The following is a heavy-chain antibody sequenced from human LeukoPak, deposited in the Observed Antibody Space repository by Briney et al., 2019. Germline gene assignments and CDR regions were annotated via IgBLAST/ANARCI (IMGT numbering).Heavy chain of an antibody. D-gene: IGHD2-2*01. V-gene: IGHV4-30-4*01. CDR1: GGSISNGSYY. CDR3: ARVSTHDEGWLDP. CDR2: IHYSGNT. Sequence: SETLSLTCSVSGGSISNGSYYWSWIRRPPGKGLEWIGYIHYSGNTYYNPSLKSRVTISVDTSKNQFSLKLSSVTAADTAVYSCARVSTHDEGWLDPWGQGTLVTVS. J-gene: IGHJ5*02.